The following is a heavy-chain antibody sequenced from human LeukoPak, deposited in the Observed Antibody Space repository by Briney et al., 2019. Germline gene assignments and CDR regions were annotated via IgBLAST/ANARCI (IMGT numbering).Heavy chain of an antibody. J-gene: IGHJ5*02. CDR1: GYTFTGYY. V-gene: IGHV1-18*04. Sequence: ASVKVSCKASGYTFTGYYMHWVRQAPGQGLEWMGWISAYNGNTNYAQKLQGRVTMTTDTSTSTAYMELRSLRSDDTAVYCCARALFEDFWSGYYTGDWFDPWGQGTLVTVSS. CDR2: ISAYNGNT. D-gene: IGHD3-3*01. CDR3: ARALFEDFWSGYYTGDWFDP.